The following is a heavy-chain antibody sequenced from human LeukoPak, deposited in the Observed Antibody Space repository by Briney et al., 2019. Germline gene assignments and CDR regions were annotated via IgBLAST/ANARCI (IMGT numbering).Heavy chain of an antibody. V-gene: IGHV3-23*01. Sequence: GGPLRLSCGPSGFPLNKYDMTWVPQAPGKGLELVCVISASGRNRDYADTVKGRFSISRDNAENTLSLLMNSLRAEDTAICYCAKLVGTGTTPTDYWGQGTLVTVSS. D-gene: IGHD1-7*01. CDR2: ISASGRNR. CDR1: GFPLNKYD. CDR3: AKLVGTGTTPTDY. J-gene: IGHJ4*02.